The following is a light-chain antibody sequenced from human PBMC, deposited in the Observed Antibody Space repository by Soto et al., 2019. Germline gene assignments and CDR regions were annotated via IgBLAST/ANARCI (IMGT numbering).Light chain of an antibody. Sequence: IQLTQSPSSLSVSVGDRVTITCRTSQNILNHLNWYQQKPEKVPKILIYGASTLHNGVPSRFSAGGSGSLFTLTINNLQPDDFATYYCQQTFNTFFTFGPGT. CDR1: QNILNH. CDR2: GAS. V-gene: IGKV1-39*01. CDR3: QQTFNTFFT. J-gene: IGKJ3*01.